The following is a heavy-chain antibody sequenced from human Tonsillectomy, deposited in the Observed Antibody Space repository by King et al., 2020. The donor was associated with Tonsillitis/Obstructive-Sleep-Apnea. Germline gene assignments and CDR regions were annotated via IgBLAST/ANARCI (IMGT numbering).Heavy chain of an antibody. CDR2: INWNGAAT. CDR3: AGLHDYGEERPRFFYY. V-gene: IGHV3-20*04. D-gene: IGHD4-17*01. Sequence: VQLVESGGRVVRPGGSLRLSCAVSGFTFDDYAMSWVRQAPGRGLEWRSHINWNGAATHYADSVKGRFTVSRDNANNSLYLQMDGLRVDETALYYCAGLHDYGEERPRFFYYWGQGARVTVSS. CDR1: GFTFDDYA. J-gene: IGHJ4*02.